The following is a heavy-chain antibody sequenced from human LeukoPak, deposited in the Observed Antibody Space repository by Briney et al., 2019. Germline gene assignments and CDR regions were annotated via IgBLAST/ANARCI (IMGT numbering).Heavy chain of an antibody. J-gene: IGHJ6*02. CDR1: GGTFSSYA. CDR3: ARDRSLGYQLLPYGMDV. V-gene: IGHV1-69*04. CDR2: IIPILGIA. D-gene: IGHD2-2*01. Sequence: ASVKVSCKASGGTFSSYAISWVRQAPGQGLEWMGRIIPILGIANYAQKFQGRVTITADKSTSTAYMELSSLRSEDTAVYYCARDRSLGYQLLPYGMDVWGQGTTVTVSS.